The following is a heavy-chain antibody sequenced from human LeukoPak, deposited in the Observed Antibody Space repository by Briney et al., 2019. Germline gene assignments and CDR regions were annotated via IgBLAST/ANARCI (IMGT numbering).Heavy chain of an antibody. CDR3: ARGASVVAGNDNAFDI. Sequence: PGGSLRLSCAAAGFTFSSYSVNWVRQAAGKGLESVSSISTSSSYIYYADSVKGRFTISRDNARNSLYLQMNSLRAEDTAVYYCARGASVVAGNDNAFDIWGQGTMVTVSS. CDR2: ISTSSSYI. D-gene: IGHD6-19*01. J-gene: IGHJ3*02. V-gene: IGHV3-21*01. CDR1: GFTFSSYS.